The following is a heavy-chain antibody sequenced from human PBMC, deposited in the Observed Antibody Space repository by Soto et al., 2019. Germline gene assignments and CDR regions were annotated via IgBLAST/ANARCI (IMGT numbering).Heavy chain of an antibody. J-gene: IGHJ1*01. CDR2: ISAYNGNT. D-gene: IGHD1-1*01. Sequence: GASVKVSCKASGYTFTSYGISWVRQAPGQGLEWMGWISAYNGNTDYAQKLQGRVTMTTDTSTSTAYMELRSLRSDDTAVYYCARVPAHLPEQYFQHWGQGTLVTVSS. CDR3: ARVPAHLPEQYFQH. V-gene: IGHV1-18*04. CDR1: GYTFTSYG.